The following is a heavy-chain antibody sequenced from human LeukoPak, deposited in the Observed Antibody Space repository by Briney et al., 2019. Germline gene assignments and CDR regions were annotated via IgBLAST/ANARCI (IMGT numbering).Heavy chain of an antibody. J-gene: IGHJ4*02. Sequence: PGGSLRLSCAASGFIFSSYWMHWVRQAPGKGLVWVSRIKGDGISTNYADSVKGRFTISRDIAKNTRYLQMNSLRAEDTGVYYCAKDHYWSIDYWGRGTLVTVSS. CDR1: GFIFSSYW. CDR3: AKDHYWSIDY. CDR2: IKGDGIST. V-gene: IGHV3-74*01. D-gene: IGHD3-3*01.